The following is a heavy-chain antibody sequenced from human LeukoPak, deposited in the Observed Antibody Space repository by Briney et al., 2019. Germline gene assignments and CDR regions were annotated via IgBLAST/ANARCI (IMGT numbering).Heavy chain of an antibody. D-gene: IGHD2-2*02. Sequence: GGSLRLSCAASGFTFSSYSMNWVRQAPGKGLEWVSSISSSSSYIYYADSVKGRFTISRDNAKNSLYLQMNSLRAEVTAVYYCARVLGVPAAILGWFDPWGQGTLVTVSS. CDR3: ARVLGVPAAILGWFDP. CDR1: GFTFSSYS. V-gene: IGHV3-21*01. J-gene: IGHJ5*02. CDR2: ISSSSSYI.